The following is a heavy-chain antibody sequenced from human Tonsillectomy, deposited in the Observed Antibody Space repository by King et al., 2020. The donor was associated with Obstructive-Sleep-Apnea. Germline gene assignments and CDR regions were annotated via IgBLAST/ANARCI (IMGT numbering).Heavy chain of an antibody. CDR2: ISSSSSPI. CDR3: ASRYCSGGSCYSDNYYYGMDV. V-gene: IGHV3-48*04. D-gene: IGHD2-15*01. Sequence: VQLVESGGGLVQPGGSLRLSCAASGFTFSSYSMNWVRQAPGKGLEWVSYISSSSSPIYYADSVKGRFTISRDNAKNSLYLQMNSLRAEDTAVYYCASRYCSGGSCYSDNYYYGMDVWGQGTTVTVSS. CDR1: GFTFSSYS. J-gene: IGHJ6*02.